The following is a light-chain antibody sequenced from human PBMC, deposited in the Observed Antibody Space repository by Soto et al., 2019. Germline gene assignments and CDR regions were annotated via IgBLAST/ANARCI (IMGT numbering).Light chain of an antibody. V-gene: IGKV3-20*01. CDR1: QFVSSNS. CDR2: DAS. Sequence: EIVLTQSPGTLSLSPGERATLSCRASQFVSSNSLAWYQQKRGQAPRLLTHDASSRATGIPDRFSGSESGTDFTLTISRLEPEDFAVYYCQQYARSPRTFGQGTKV. CDR3: QQYARSPRT. J-gene: IGKJ1*01.